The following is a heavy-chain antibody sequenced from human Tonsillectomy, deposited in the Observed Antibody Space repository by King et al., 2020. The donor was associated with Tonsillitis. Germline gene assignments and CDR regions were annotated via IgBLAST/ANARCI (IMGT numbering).Heavy chain of an antibody. V-gene: IGHV1-69*01. Sequence: QLVQSGAEVKKPGSSVKVSCKASGGTFSSYAISWVRQAPGQGLEWVGGIIPIFGTANYAQKFQGRVTITADESTSTAYMGLSSLRSEDTAVYYCARDLEYYGMDVWGQGTTVTVSS. CDR1: GGTFSSYA. CDR2: IIPIFGTA. J-gene: IGHJ6*02. D-gene: IGHD1-1*01. CDR3: ARDLEYYGMDV.